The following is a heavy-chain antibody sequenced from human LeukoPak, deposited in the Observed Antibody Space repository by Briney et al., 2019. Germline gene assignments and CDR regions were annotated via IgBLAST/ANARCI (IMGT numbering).Heavy chain of an antibody. CDR2: IYHSGST. CDR1: GGSISSSSYY. Sequence: PSETLSLTCTVSGGSISSSSYYWGWIRQPPGKGLEWIGSIYHSGSTYYNPSLKSRVTISVDTSKNQFSLKLSSVTAADTAVYYCARDLGRYDGYISWGQGTMVTVSS. J-gene: IGHJ3*01. D-gene: IGHD5-24*01. CDR3: ARDLGRYDGYIS. V-gene: IGHV4-39*07.